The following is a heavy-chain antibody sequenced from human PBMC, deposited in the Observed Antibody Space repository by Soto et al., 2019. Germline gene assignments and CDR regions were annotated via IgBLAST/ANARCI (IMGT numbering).Heavy chain of an antibody. D-gene: IGHD2-15*01. J-gene: IGHJ3*01. Sequence: PVKVSCKAPGATFSSYAINWVRQAPGQGLEWMGGIIPIFGTANYAQKFQGRVTITADESTSTAYMELSSLRSEDTAVYYCATAHSDPGLGCGGVVGPSAYYFWGQGTMVSFS. V-gene: IGHV1-69*13. CDR2: IIPIFGTA. CDR3: ATAHSDPGLGCGGVVGPSAYYF. CDR1: GATFSSYA.